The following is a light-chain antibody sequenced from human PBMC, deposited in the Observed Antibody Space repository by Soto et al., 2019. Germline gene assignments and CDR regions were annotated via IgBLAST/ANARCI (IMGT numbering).Light chain of an antibody. CDR3: PSYDSSLSGYV. CDR2: GNS. V-gene: IGLV1-40*01. CDR1: SSNIGAGYD. Sequence: QSVLTQPPSVSGAPGQRVTISCTGSSSNIGAGYDVHWYQQLPGTAPKLLIYGNSNRPSGVPNGFSGSKSGTSASLAITGLQAEDEADYYCPSYDSSLSGYVFGTGTKLTVL. J-gene: IGLJ1*01.